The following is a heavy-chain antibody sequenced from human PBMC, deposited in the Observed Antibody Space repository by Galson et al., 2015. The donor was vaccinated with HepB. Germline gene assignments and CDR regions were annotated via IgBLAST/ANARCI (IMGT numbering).Heavy chain of an antibody. Sequence: ETLSLTCTVSGGSVSSGSYYWSWIRQPPGKGLEWIGYIYYSGSTSYNPSLKSRVTISVDTPKNQFSLKLTSVTAADTAVYFCARVSTLPTAKGLFDFWGQGTLVTVSS. J-gene: IGHJ4*02. CDR2: IYYSGST. CDR3: ARVSTLPTAKGLFDF. V-gene: IGHV4-61*01. D-gene: IGHD4-11*01. CDR1: GGSVSSGSYY.